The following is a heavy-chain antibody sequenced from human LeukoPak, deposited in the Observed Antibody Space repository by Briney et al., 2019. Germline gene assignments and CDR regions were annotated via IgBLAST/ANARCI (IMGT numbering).Heavy chain of an antibody. J-gene: IGHJ6*03. CDR2: IYYSGST. V-gene: IGHV4-39*07. Sequence: SETLSLTCTVSGGSISSSSYYWGWIRQPPGKGLEWIGSIYYSGSTYYNPSLKSRVTISVDTSKNQFSLKLSSVTAADTAVYYCARLKSHNYYYYYMDVWRKGTTVTVSS. CDR3: ARLKSHNYYYYYMDV. CDR1: GGSISSSSYY.